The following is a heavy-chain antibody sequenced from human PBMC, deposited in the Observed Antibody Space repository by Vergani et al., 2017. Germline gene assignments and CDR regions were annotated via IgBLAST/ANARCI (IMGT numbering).Heavy chain of an antibody. J-gene: IGHJ3*02. CDR1: GYTFTSYA. CDR3: APALYSSSRNDAFDI. D-gene: IGHD6-13*01. V-gene: IGHV1-69*04. CDR2: IIPILGIA. Sequence: QVQLVQSGAEVKKPGASVKVSCKASGYTFTSYAISWVRQAPGQGLEWMGRIIPILGIANYAQKFQGRVTITADKSTSTAYMELSSLRSEDTAVYYCAPALYSSSRNDAFDIWGQGTMVTVSS.